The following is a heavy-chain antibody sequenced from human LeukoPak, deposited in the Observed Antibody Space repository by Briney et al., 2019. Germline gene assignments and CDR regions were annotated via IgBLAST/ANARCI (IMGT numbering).Heavy chain of an antibody. V-gene: IGHV3-48*03. Sequence: GGSLRLSCAASGFTFSSYEMNWVRQAPGKGLEWVSYISSSGSTIYYADSVKGRFTISRDNAKDSLYLQMNSLRAEDTVVYYCARAVSQRIPVAGPFVYYFDYWGQGTLVTVSS. J-gene: IGHJ4*02. CDR1: GFTFSSYE. CDR2: ISSSGSTI. D-gene: IGHD6-19*01. CDR3: ARAVSQRIPVAGPFVYYFDY.